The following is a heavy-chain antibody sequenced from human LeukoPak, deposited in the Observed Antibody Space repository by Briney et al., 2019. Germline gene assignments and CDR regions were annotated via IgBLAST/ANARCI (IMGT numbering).Heavy chain of an antibody. D-gene: IGHD3-10*01. Sequence: PGGSLRLSCAASGFTFSSYAMHWVRQAPGKGLEWVAVISYDGSNKYYADSVKGRFTISRDNSKNTLYLQMNSLRAGDTAVYYCARGRGDYFDLWGRGTLVTVSS. J-gene: IGHJ2*01. CDR1: GFTFSSYA. CDR2: ISYDGSNK. V-gene: IGHV3-30-3*01. CDR3: ARGRGDYFDL.